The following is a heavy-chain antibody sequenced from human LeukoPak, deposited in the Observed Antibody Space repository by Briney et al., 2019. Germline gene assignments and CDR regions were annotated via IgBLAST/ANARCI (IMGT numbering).Heavy chain of an antibody. CDR3: ASAYCGGDCTPYWYFDL. V-gene: IGHV4-30-4*08. J-gene: IGHJ2*01. Sequence: SETLSLTCTVSGGSISSRDYYWSWIRQSPGKGLEYIGYIYYSENTYYNPSLKSRVTISVDTSKNQFSLKLSSVTAADTAVYYCASAYCGGDCTPYWYFDLWGRGTLVTVSS. CDR2: IYYSENT. D-gene: IGHD2-21*02. CDR1: GGSISSRDYY.